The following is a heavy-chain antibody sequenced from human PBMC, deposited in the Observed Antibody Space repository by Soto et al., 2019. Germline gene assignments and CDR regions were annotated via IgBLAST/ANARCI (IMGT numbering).Heavy chain of an antibody. CDR2: ISHSGTT. CDR3: ARVSFYYDSSGYPVAWFDP. D-gene: IGHD3-22*01. Sequence: KASETLSLTCSVSGDSVRSNVYYWSWIRQPPGKGLGWIAYISHSGTTKSNPFLKSPVTVSVDTSKNQFSLKLNFVTAADTAMYYCARVSFYYDSSGYPVAWFDPWGQGTLVTVSS. V-gene: IGHV4-61*08. J-gene: IGHJ5*02. CDR1: GDSVRSNVYY.